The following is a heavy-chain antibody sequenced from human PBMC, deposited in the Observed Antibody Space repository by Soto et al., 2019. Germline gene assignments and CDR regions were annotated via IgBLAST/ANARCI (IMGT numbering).Heavy chain of an antibody. CDR3: ARVSGYCTNGVCSHDAFDI. D-gene: IGHD2-8*01. J-gene: IGHJ3*02. CDR2: ISAYNGNT. CDR1: GYTFTSYG. Sequence: GASVKVSCKASGYTFTSYGISWVRQAPGQGLEWMGWISAYNGNTNYAQKLQGRVTMTTDTSTSTAYMELRSLRSDDTAVYYCARVSGYCTNGVCSHDAFDIWGQGTMVTVSS. V-gene: IGHV1-18*01.